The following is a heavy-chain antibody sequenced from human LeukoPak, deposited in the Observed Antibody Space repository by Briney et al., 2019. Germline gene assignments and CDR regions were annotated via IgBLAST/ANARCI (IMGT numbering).Heavy chain of an antibody. CDR3: ASHPLRYCSGGSCYSGDRSWFDP. CDR2: INHSGST. D-gene: IGHD2-15*01. CDR1: GGSINNSY. J-gene: IGHJ5*02. V-gene: IGHV4-34*01. Sequence: NPSETLSLTCTVSGGSINNSYWTWIRQPPGKGLEWIGEINHSGSTNYNPSLKSRVTISVDTSKNQFSLKLSSVTAADTAVYYCASHPLRYCSGGSCYSGDRSWFDPWGQGTLVTVSS.